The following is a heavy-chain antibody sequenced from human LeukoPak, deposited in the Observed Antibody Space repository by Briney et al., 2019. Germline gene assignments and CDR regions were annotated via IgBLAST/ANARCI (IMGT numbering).Heavy chain of an antibody. CDR3: ARGDYDYVWGSLDY. CDR2: ISSSSSYI. Sequence: GGSLRLSCAASGFTFSSYAMSWVRQAPGKGLEWVSSISSSSSYIYYADSVKGRFTISRDNAKNSLYLQMNSLRAEDTAVYYCARGDYDYVWGSLDYWGQGTLVTVSS. CDR1: GFTFSSYA. V-gene: IGHV3-21*01. J-gene: IGHJ4*02. D-gene: IGHD3-16*01.